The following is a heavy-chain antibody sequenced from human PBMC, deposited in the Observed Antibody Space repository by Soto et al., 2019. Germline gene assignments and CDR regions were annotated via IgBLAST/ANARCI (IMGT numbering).Heavy chain of an antibody. D-gene: IGHD3-10*01. J-gene: IGHJ6*02. CDR2: ISGSGGST. V-gene: IGHV3-23*01. CDR1: GFTFSSYA. CDR3: ANDMVRGGQLGYYYGMDV. Sequence: GGSLRLSCAASGFTFSSYAMSWVRQAPGKGLEWVSAISGSGGSTYYADSVKGRFTISRDNSKNTLYLQMNSLRAEDTAVYYCANDMVRGGQLGYYYGMDVWGQGTTVTVSS.